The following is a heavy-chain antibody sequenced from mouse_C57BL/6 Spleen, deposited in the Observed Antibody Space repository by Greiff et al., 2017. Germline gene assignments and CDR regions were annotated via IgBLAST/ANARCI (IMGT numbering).Heavy chain of an antibody. CDR3: AKSPQLAYAMDY. D-gene: IGHD6-1*01. J-gene: IGHJ4*01. V-gene: IGHV1-75*01. CDR1: GYTFTDYY. CDR2: IFPGSGST. Sequence: QVQLQQSGPELVKPGASVKISCKASGYTFTDYYINWVKQRPGQGLEWIGWIFPGSGSTYYNEKFKGKATLTVDKSSSTAYMFLSSLTSEDSEVYCCAKSPQLAYAMDYWGQGTTVTVSS.